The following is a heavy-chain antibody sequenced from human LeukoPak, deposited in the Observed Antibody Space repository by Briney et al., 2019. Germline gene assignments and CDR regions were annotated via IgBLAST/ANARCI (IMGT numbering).Heavy chain of an antibody. V-gene: IGHV3-53*01. Sequence: GGSLRLSCAASGINVSSNYMSWVRQAPGKGLEWVSVIYSSETTYYADSVRGRFSISRDNFKNTVYLQMNSLRAEDTAVYYCARDGAAGDISYYDYYMDVWGKGTTVTVSS. CDR2: IYSSETT. CDR3: ARDGAAGDISYYDYYMDV. CDR1: GINVSSNY. J-gene: IGHJ6*03. D-gene: IGHD3-10*01.